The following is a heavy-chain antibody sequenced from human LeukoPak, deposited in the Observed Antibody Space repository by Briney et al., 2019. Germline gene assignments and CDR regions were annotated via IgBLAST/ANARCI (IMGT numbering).Heavy chain of an antibody. CDR1: GYSFTSYW. J-gene: IGHJ6*03. D-gene: IGHD1-14*01. CDR2: IYPDDSDT. V-gene: IGHV5-51*01. Sequence: GESLKISWKGSGYSFTSYWIGWVRQMPGKGLGWVGSIYPDDSDTRYNPSFEGQVTISADKSSSTAYLQWSSLKASDTGMYYCARGGNHDYYYYYMDVWGKGTTITVSS. CDR3: ARGGNHDYYYYYMDV.